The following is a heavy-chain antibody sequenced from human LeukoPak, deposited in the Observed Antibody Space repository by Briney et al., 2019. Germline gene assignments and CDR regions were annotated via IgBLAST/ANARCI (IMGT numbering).Heavy chain of an antibody. Sequence: GGSLRLSCAASGFTFSSYAMSWVRQAPVKGLEWVSAISGSGGSTYYADSVKGRFTISRDNSKNTLYLQMNSLRAEDTAVYYCAKDPSHYYDSSGYFDYWGQGTLVTVSS. V-gene: IGHV3-23*01. CDR2: ISGSGGST. CDR3: AKDPSHYYDSSGYFDY. J-gene: IGHJ4*02. D-gene: IGHD3-22*01. CDR1: GFTFSSYA.